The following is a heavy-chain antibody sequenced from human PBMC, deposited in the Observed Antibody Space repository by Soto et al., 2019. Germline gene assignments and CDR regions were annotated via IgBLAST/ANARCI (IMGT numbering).Heavy chain of an antibody. CDR2: INAGNGNT. CDR1: GYTFTSYA. J-gene: IGHJ5*02. CDR3: ARDRIAARPFFTYNWFDP. V-gene: IGHV1-3*01. Sequence: GASVKISCKASGYTFTSYAMHWVRQAPGQRLEWMGWINAGNGNTKYSQKFQGRVTITRDTSASTAYMELSSLRSEDTAVYYCARDRIAARPFFTYNWFDPWGQGTLVTVSS. D-gene: IGHD6-6*01.